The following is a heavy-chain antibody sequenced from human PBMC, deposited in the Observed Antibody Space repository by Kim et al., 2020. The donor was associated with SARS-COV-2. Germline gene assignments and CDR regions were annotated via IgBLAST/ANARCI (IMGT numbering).Heavy chain of an antibody. D-gene: IGHD3-10*01. Sequence: YADSVKGRFTISRDISKNTVYLQMNSLGAEDTAIYYCAKDLSYYYGSGEDYWGQGTLVTVSS. V-gene: IGHV3-23*01. CDR3: AKDLSYYYGSGEDY. J-gene: IGHJ4*02.